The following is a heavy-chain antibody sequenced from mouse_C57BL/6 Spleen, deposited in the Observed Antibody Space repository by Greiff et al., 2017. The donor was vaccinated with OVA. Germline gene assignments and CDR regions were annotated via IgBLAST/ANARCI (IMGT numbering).Heavy chain of an antibody. V-gene: IGHV1-50*01. CDR3: ARGGYYYAMDY. Sequence: VQLQQPGAELVEPGASVKLSCKASGYTFTSYWMQWVKQRPGQGLEWIGEIDPSASYTNYNQKFKGKATLTVDTSSSTAYMQLSSLTSEDSAVYYCARGGYYYAMDYWGQGTSVTVSS. D-gene: IGHD2-2*01. CDR2: IDPSASYT. CDR1: GYTFTSYW. J-gene: IGHJ4*01.